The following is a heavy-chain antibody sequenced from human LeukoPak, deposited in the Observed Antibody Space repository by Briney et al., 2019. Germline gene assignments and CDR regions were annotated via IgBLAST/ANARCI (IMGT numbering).Heavy chain of an antibody. CDR3: ARGLTIRDGAFDI. CDR1: GYTFTDYY. V-gene: IGHV1-2*02. D-gene: IGHD4/OR15-4a*01. J-gene: IGHJ3*02. Sequence: ASVKVSCKASGYTFTDYYIYWVQQVPGQGLEWMGWINPNSGGTNYAHKFQDRFTMTRDTSISTAYMELSRLTSDDTAVYYCARGLTIRDGAFDIWGQGTMVTVSS. CDR2: INPNSGGT.